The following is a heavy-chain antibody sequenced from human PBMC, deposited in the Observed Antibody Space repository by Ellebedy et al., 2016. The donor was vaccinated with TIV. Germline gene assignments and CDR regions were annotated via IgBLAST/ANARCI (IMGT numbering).Heavy chain of an antibody. CDR3: ARELGKSTYSSSPLDY. CDR2: ITYDGGER. V-gene: IGHV3-7*03. D-gene: IGHD6-6*01. Sequence: GESLKISCAASGFTFSSYAMSWVRQAPGKGLEWVANITYDGGERYYVASVRGRFTISRDNAETSLYLQMNSLTAADTAVYFSARELGKSTYSSSPLDYWGQGTLVTVSS. CDR1: GFTFSSYA. J-gene: IGHJ4*02.